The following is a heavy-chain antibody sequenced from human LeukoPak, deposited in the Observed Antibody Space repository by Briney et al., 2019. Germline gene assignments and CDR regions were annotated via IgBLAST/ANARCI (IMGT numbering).Heavy chain of an antibody. CDR3: ARESETSRRFYAP. V-gene: IGHV5-51*01. Sequence: GESLKISCTGSGYTFPNYWIGWVRQMPGKGLEWMGIIYPGDSDATYSPSFRGQVTFSVDESRTTVYLEWTSLKASDTAMYFCARESETSRRFYAPWGQGTLVTVSS. D-gene: IGHD2-2*01. CDR2: IYPGDSDA. J-gene: IGHJ5*02. CDR1: GYTFPNYW.